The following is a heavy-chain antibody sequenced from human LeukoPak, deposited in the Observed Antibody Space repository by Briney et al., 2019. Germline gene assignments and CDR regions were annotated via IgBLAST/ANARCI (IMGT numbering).Heavy chain of an antibody. D-gene: IGHD3-22*01. Sequence: SETLSLTCTVSGGSISSYYWSWIRQPPGKGLEWIGYIHYSGSTNYNPSLKSRVTISVHTSKNQFSLKLSSVTAADTAVYYCARGADSSGYYTYYYYYGMDVWGQGTAVTVSS. CDR1: GGSISSYY. CDR2: IHYSGST. J-gene: IGHJ6*02. CDR3: ARGADSSGYYTYYYYYGMDV. V-gene: IGHV4-59*01.